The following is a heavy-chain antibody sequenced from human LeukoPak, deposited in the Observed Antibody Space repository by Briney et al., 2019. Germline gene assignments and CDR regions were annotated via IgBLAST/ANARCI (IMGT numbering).Heavy chain of an antibody. Sequence: SQTLTVTCAISGDSVSSINGAWNWVRQSPSRGLEWLGRTYYRSKWYSDYAVPIQGRMSINPDTSKNQFTLHLFSVTPDDTAVYYWARDVATTGWYTFDYWGQGTRVTVSS. D-gene: IGHD6-19*01. CDR1: GDSVSSINGA. CDR2: TYYRSKWYS. CDR3: ARDVATTGWYTFDY. J-gene: IGHJ4*02. V-gene: IGHV6-1*01.